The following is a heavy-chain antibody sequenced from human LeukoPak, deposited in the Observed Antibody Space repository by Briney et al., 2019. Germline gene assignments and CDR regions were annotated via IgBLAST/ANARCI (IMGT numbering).Heavy chain of an antibody. CDR3: ARDRGPRAPETFDY. CDR1: GYTFTGYY. CDR2: INPNSGGT. Sequence: ASVKVSCKASGYTFTGYYMHWVRQAPGQGLEWMGWINPNSGGTNYAQKFQGRVTITADKSTSTAYMELSSLRSEDTAVYYCARDRGPRAPETFDYWGQGTLVTVSS. J-gene: IGHJ4*02. V-gene: IGHV1-2*02. D-gene: IGHD3-10*01.